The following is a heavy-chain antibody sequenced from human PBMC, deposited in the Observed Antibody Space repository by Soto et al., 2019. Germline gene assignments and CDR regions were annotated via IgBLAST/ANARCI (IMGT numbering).Heavy chain of an antibody. J-gene: IGHJ4*02. CDR1: GGSFSGYY. Sequence: SETLSLTCAVYGGSFSGYYWSWIRQPPGKGLEWIGEINHSGSTNYNPSLKSRVTISVDTSKNQFSLKLSSVTAADTAVYYCARGYRLAATPAFDYWGQGTLVTFSS. CDR2: INHSGST. D-gene: IGHD2-15*01. CDR3: ARGYRLAATPAFDY. V-gene: IGHV4-34*01.